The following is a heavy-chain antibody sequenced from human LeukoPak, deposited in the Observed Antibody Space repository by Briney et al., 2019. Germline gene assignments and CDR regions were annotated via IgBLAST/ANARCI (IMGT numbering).Heavy chain of an antibody. Sequence: PSETLSLTCTVSGGSISSYYWSWIRQPPGKGLEWIGYIYYSGSTNYNPSLKSRVTISLHTSRNQFSLKLSSVTAADTALYYCARVYWGGFDPWGQGTLVTVSS. J-gene: IGHJ5*02. CDR1: GGSISSYY. D-gene: IGHD7-27*01. V-gene: IGHV4-59*08. CDR2: IYYSGST. CDR3: ARVYWGGFDP.